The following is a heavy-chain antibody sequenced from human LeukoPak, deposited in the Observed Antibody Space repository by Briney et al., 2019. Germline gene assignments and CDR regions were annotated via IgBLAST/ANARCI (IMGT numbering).Heavy chain of an antibody. CDR3: ARVLRYFDWLPYGMDV. V-gene: IGHV3-30*03. CDR1: GFTFSSYG. D-gene: IGHD3-9*01. CDR2: ISYDGSNK. Sequence: GGSLRLSCAASGFTFSSYGMHWVRQAPGKGLEWVAVISYDGSNKYYADSVKGRFTISRDNAKNSLYLQMNSLRAEDTAVYYCARVLRYFDWLPYGMDVWGQGTTVTVSS. J-gene: IGHJ6*02.